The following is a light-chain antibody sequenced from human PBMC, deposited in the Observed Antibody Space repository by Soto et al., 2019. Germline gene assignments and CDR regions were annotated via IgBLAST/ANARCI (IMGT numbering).Light chain of an antibody. CDR2: AAS. J-gene: IGKJ4*01. CDR1: QSISSY. Sequence: DIQMTQSPSSLSASVGDRVTITCRASQSISSYLNWYQHKPGKAPKLLIYAASSLQSGVPSRFSGSGSGTDFTLTISSLQPEDFATYYCQQSYSTPLTFGGWTXVDIK. CDR3: QQSYSTPLT. V-gene: IGKV1-39*01.